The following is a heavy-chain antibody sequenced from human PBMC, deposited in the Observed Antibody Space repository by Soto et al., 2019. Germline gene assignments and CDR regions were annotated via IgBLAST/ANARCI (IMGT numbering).Heavy chain of an antibody. CDR1: GFTCSSYA. J-gene: IGHJ4*02. Sequence: EVQLLESGGGLVQPGGSLRLSCAASGFTCSSYAMSWVRQAPGKGLEWVSAISGSGGSPYYADSVKGRFTISRDNSKNTLYRRMNSMSAEDTAVYYCAKVGDTWGFYFDYWGQGTLVTVSS. D-gene: IGHD1-26*01. CDR3: AKVGDTWGFYFDY. CDR2: ISGSGGSP. V-gene: IGHV3-23*01.